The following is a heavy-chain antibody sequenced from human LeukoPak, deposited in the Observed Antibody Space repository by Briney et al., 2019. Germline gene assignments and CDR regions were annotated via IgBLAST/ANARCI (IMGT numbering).Heavy chain of an antibody. CDR2: INTNTGNP. V-gene: IGHV7-4-1*02. CDR3: AKEGVTPLFSYYYMDV. Sequence: ASVKVSCKASGYSFSNYAMNWVRQAPGQGLELMGWINTNTGNPTYAQGFTGRFVFSLDTSFSTAYLQISSLTAEDTAVYYCAKEGVTPLFSYYYMDVWGKGTTVTVSS. CDR1: GYSFSNYA. D-gene: IGHD2-21*02. J-gene: IGHJ6*03.